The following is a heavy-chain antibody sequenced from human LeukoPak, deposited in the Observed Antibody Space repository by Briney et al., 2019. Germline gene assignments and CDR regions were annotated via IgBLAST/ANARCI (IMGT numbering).Heavy chain of an antibody. CDR3: ARDRLGCSSTSCYPIYYYYGMDV. CDR1: GGTFSSYA. V-gene: IGHV1-69*04. Sequence: SVKVSCKASGGTFSSYAITWVRQAPGQGLEWMGRIIPIFGIANYARKFQGRVTITADKSTGTAYMELSSLRSEDTAVYYCARDRLGCSSTSCYPIYYYYGMDVWGQGTTVTVSS. J-gene: IGHJ6*02. D-gene: IGHD2-2*01. CDR2: IIPIFGIA.